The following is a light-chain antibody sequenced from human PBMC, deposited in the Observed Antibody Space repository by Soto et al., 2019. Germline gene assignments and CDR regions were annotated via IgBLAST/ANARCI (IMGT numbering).Light chain of an antibody. J-gene: IGLJ3*02. V-gene: IGLV2-23*01. Sequence: QSALTQPASVSGSPGQSITISCTGTSSDVGSYNLVSWYQQHPGKAPKLMIYEGSKRPSGVSNRFSGSKSGNTASLTISGRQAEDEADYYCCSYAGSSTWVFGGVTKVTVL. CDR1: SSDVGSYNL. CDR2: EGS. CDR3: CSYAGSSTWV.